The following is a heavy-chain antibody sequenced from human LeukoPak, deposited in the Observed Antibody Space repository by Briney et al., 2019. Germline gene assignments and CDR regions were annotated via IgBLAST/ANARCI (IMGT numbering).Heavy chain of an antibody. CDR1: GGTFNTFA. V-gene: IGHV1-69*04. CDR2: IIPILGTT. Sequence: ASVKVSCKASGGTFNTFAFSWVRQAPGQGLEWIGRIIPILGTTSYALRFQDRVTITADKSTSTAYMELTSLRSEDTAVYYCARVISSREGYSLWGQGTLVTVSS. J-gene: IGHJ4*02. D-gene: IGHD5-24*01. CDR3: ARVISSREGYSL.